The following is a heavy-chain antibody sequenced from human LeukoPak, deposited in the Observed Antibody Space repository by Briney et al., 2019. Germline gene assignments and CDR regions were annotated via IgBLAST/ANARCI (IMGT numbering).Heavy chain of an antibody. CDR3: ARVSGWPWDH. CDR2: ISLSSTTI. V-gene: IGHV3-48*02. J-gene: IGHJ4*02. Sequence: GGSLRHSCAASGFTFSSYAMSWVRQAPGKGLEWVSYISLSSTTIYYADSVKGRFTISRDDAKNSLYLQMNSLRDEDTAVYYCARVSGWPWDHWGQGTLVTVSS. CDR1: GFTFSSYA. D-gene: IGHD2-15*01.